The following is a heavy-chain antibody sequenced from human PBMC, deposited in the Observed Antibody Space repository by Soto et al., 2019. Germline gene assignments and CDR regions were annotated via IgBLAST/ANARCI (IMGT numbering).Heavy chain of an antibody. V-gene: IGHV1-18*01. CDR3: AIERTVVIDY. D-gene: IGHD4-17*01. Sequence: QVHLVQSGAEVKKPGASVKVSCKASGYTFTSYGISWVRQAPGQGLEWMGWINASNGNTKYAQKLQGRVTMTTDPSTSTAYMELRSLRSGDTAVYYCAIERTVVIDYWGQGTLVTVSS. CDR2: INASNGNT. J-gene: IGHJ4*02. CDR1: GYTFTSYG.